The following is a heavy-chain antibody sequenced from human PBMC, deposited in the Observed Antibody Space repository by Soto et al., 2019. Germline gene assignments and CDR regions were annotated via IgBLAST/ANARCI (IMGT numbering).Heavy chain of an antibody. D-gene: IGHD3-3*01. J-gene: IGHJ6*03. CDR3: SRQASDFWSGKPQYYMDV. CDR1: GFTFSGSA. CDR2: IRSKANNYAT. Sequence: EVQLVESGGGLVQPGGSLKLSCAASGFTFSGSAMHWVRQASGKGLEWVGRIRSKANNYATAYGASVKGRFTISRDDSKNTAYLQMNSLKTEDTAVYYRSRQASDFWSGKPQYYMDVWGKGTTVTVSS. V-gene: IGHV3-73*01.